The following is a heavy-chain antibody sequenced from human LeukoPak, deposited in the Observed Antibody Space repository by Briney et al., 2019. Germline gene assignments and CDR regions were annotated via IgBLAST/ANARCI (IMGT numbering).Heavy chain of an antibody. Sequence: PSETLSLTCIVSGGSISSGDYYWSWIRQPPGKGLEWIGYIYYSGSTYYNPSLKSRVTISVDTSKNQFSLKLSSVTAADTAVYYCARVPLLAGTDYWGQRTLVTVSS. D-gene: IGHD1-14*01. J-gene: IGHJ4*02. CDR2: IYYSGST. V-gene: IGHV4-30-4*01. CDR1: GGSISSGDYY. CDR3: ARVPLLAGTDY.